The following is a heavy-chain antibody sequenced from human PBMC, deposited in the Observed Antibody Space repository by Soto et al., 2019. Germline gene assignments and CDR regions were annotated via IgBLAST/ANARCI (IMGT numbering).Heavy chain of an antibody. CDR2: IGGGGVAT. V-gene: IGHV3-23*01. CDR3: AKGRESSGSYRPFDY. Sequence: GGSLRLSCAASGFTFSSYAMSWVRQAPGKGLEWVSAIGGGGVATNYADSVKGRFTISRDNSKNTLYLQMNSLRAEDTAVYYCAKGRESSGSYRPFDYWGQGTLVTVSS. D-gene: IGHD3-22*01. J-gene: IGHJ4*02. CDR1: GFTFSSYA.